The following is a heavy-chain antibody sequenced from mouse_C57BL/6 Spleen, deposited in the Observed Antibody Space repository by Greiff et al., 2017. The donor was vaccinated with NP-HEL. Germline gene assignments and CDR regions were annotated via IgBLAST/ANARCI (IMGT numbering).Heavy chain of an antibody. CDR3: ARIGYYGSSYWYFDV. D-gene: IGHD1-1*01. CDR2: IWWDDDK. J-gene: IGHJ1*03. CDR1: GFSLSTFGMG. V-gene: IGHV8-8*01. Sequence: QVTLKVCGPGILQPSQTLSLTCSFSGFSLSTFGMGVGWLRQPSGKGLEWLAHIWWDDDKYYNPALKSRLTISKDTSNNQVFLKIAIVDTADTATYYCARIGYYGSSYWYFDVWGTGTTVTVSS.